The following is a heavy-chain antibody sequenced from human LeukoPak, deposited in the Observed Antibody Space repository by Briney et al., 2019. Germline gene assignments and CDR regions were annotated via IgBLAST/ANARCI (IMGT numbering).Heavy chain of an antibody. CDR2: IKSKTDGGTT. V-gene: IGHV3-15*01. Sequence: PGGSLRLFCAASGFTFSNAWMSWVRQAPGKGLEWVGRIKSKTDGGTTDYAAPVKGRFTISRDDSKNTLYLQMNSLKTEDTAVYYCTTADCSSTRCYTNYYYYYMDVWGKGTTVTVSS. D-gene: IGHD2-2*02. CDR3: TTADCSSTRCYTNYYYYYMDV. CDR1: GFTFSNAW. J-gene: IGHJ6*03.